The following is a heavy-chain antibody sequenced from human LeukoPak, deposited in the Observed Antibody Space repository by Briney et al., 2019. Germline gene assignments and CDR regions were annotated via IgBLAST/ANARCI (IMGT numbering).Heavy chain of an antibody. V-gene: IGHV3-53*01. CDR1: GFTVSSNY. J-gene: IGHJ4*02. Sequence: GGSLRLSCAASGFTVSSNYMSWVRQAPGKGLEWVSVIYSGGSTYYADSVTGRFTISRDNSKNTLYLQMNSLRAEDTAVYYCARGFVAEWSIAGPFDYWGQGTLVTVSS. CDR3: ARGFVAEWSIAGPFDY. D-gene: IGHD6-6*01. CDR2: IYSGGST.